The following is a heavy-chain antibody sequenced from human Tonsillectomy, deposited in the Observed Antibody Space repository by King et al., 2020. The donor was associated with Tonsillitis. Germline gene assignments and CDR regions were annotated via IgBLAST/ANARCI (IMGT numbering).Heavy chain of an antibody. CDR2: SSGSGGST. V-gene: IGHV3-23*04. J-gene: IGHJ4*02. CDR3: AKDYGSGSYSVQPIDY. Sequence: VQLVESGGGLVQPGGSLRLSCAASGFTFSSHAMSCVRQSPGNGLEWVSASSGSGGSTYYADSVKGRFTISRDNSKNQLYLQMNSLRAQDTAVYYCAKDYGSGSYSVQPIDYWGQGTLVTVSS. D-gene: IGHD3-10*01. CDR1: GFTFSSHA.